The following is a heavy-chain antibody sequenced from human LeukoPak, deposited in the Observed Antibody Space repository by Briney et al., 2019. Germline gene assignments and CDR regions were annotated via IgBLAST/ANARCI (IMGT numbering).Heavy chain of an antibody. V-gene: IGHV1-2*02. CDR2: INPKSGDT. CDR1: GYSFTGYY. CDR3: ARDSSSWDRDDDY. Sequence: GASVKASFKASGYSFTGYYVHWVRQAPGQGLEWMGWINPKSGDTSNAQKFQDRVTMTMDTSISTAYMELSRLKSDDTAVYYCARDSSSWDRDDDYWGQGTLVTVSS. J-gene: IGHJ4*02. D-gene: IGHD6-13*01.